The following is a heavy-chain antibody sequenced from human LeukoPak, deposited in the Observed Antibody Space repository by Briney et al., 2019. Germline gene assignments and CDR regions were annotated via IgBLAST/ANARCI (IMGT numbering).Heavy chain of an antibody. V-gene: IGHV4-34*01. CDR1: GGSFSGYY. CDR3: ARHHYDFWSGPVYYFDY. Sequence: PSETLSLTCAVYGGSFSGYYWSWIRQPPGKGLEWIGEINHSGSTYYNPPLKSRVTISVDTSKNQFSLKLSSVTAADTAVYYCARHHYDFWSGPVYYFDYWGQGTLVTVSS. D-gene: IGHD3-3*01. J-gene: IGHJ4*02. CDR2: INHSGST.